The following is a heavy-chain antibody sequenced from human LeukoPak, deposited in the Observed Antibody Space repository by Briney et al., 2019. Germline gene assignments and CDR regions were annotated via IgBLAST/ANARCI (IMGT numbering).Heavy chain of an antibody. J-gene: IGHJ4*02. CDR1: GFTFSSYA. V-gene: IGHV3-23*01. D-gene: IGHD3-22*01. CDR3: VKGDDSSGYYPGGADY. CDR2: ISGSGGST. Sequence: GGSLRLSCAASGFTFSSYAMSWVRQAPGKGLEWVSAISGSGGSTYYADSVKGRFTISRDNSKNTLYLQMNSLRAEDTAVYYCVKGDDSSGYYPGGADYWGRGTLVTVSS.